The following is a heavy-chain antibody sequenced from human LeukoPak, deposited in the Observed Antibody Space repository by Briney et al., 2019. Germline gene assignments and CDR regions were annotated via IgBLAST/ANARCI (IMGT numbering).Heavy chain of an antibody. V-gene: IGHV5-51*01. J-gene: IGHJ6*03. CDR3: ARLSDYYMDV. CDR2: IYPGDSDT. Sequence: HGESLKISCKGSGYSFTSYWIGWVRQMPGKGLEWMGIIYPGDSDTKYSPSFQGQVTISVDNSISTAYLQWSSLKASDTAVYYCARLSDYYMDVWGKGTTVTVSS. CDR1: GYSFTSYW.